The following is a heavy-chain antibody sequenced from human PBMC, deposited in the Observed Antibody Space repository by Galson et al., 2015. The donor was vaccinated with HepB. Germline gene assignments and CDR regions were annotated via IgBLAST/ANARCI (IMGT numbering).Heavy chain of an antibody. CDR3: ARGPPMTMIVPLIEDWYFDL. Sequence: SLRLSCAASGFTFSSYIMNWVRQAPGKGLEWVSSTCSSRRCIYYTDSVKGRFTISRDNAKNSLYLQMNSLRAEDTAVYYCARGPPMTMIVPLIEDWYFDLWGRGTLVTVSS. V-gene: IGHV3-21*06. CDR2: TCSSRRCI. CDR1: GFTFSSYI. J-gene: IGHJ2*01. D-gene: IGHD3-22*01.